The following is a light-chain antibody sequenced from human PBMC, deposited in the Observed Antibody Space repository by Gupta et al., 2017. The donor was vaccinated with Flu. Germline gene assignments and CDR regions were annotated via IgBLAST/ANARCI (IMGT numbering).Light chain of an antibody. V-gene: IGLV1-44*01. CDR1: SSNIARNT. CDR3: AAWDDSQSGRWV. J-gene: IGLJ3*02. CDR2: YDN. Sequence: QSVLTHPPSASGTPGQRVTISCSGSSSNIARNTVYGYRQLPGAAPKLRIDYDNQRPSGGPDRCSGSKSGTSASLAISGLQSEDEADYDCAAWDDSQSGRWVFGGGTKMTVL.